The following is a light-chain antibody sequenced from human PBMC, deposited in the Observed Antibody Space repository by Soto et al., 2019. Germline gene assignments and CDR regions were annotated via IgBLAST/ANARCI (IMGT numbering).Light chain of an antibody. V-gene: IGLV1-40*01. CDR1: SSNIGAGYD. CDR3: QSFDSSLSGSGV. CDR2: GNI. J-gene: IGLJ3*02. Sequence: QSVLRQPPSVSGAPGQRVTISCTGSSSNIGAGYDVHWYQQFPGTAPKLLIYGNINRPSGVPDRFSGSKSGTSASLAITGLQAEDEADYYCQSFDSSLSGSGVFGGGTKVTVL.